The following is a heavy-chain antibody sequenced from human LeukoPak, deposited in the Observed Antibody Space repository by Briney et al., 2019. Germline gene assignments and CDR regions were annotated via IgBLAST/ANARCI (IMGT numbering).Heavy chain of an antibody. Sequence: SETLSLTCGVSGGSISSYYWSWIRQPPGKGLEWIGYIYYSGSTNYNPSLKSRVTISVDTSKNQFSLKLSSVTAADTAVYYCAREVLNSYYYGSGSYYKMVNAFDIWGQGTMVTVSS. D-gene: IGHD3-10*01. CDR2: IYYSGST. V-gene: IGHV4-59*01. CDR1: GGSISSYY. CDR3: AREVLNSYYYGSGSYYKMVNAFDI. J-gene: IGHJ3*02.